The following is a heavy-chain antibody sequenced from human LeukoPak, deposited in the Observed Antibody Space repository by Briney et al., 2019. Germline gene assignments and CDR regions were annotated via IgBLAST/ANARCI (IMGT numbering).Heavy chain of an antibody. Sequence: SGPTLVKPTQTLTLTCTFSGFSLSTSGVGVGWIRQPPGKALEWLALIYWDDDKRYSPSLKSRLTITKDTSKNQVVLTMTNMDPVDTATYYCARSELRYFDWLFSFDYWGQGTLVTVSS. CDR1: GFSLSTSGVG. V-gene: IGHV2-5*02. J-gene: IGHJ4*02. D-gene: IGHD3-9*01. CDR3: ARSELRYFDWLFSFDY. CDR2: IYWDDDK.